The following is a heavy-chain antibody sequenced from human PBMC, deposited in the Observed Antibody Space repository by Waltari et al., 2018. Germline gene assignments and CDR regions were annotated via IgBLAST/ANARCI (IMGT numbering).Heavy chain of an antibody. V-gene: IGHV1-18*01. D-gene: IGHD2-2*01. Sequence: QVQLVQSGSELKKPGASVKVSCKASGYTFTSYAMNWVRQAPGQGLEWMGWISAYNGNTNYAQKLQGRVTMTTDTSTSTAYMELRSLRSDDTAVYYCVRVIYLCTSCYEAFDIWGQGTMVTVSS. CDR1: GYTFTSYA. J-gene: IGHJ3*02. CDR2: ISAYNGNT. CDR3: VRVIYLCTSCYEAFDI.